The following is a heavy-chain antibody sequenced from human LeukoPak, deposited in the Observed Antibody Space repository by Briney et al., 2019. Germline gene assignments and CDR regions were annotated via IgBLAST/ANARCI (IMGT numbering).Heavy chain of an antibody. CDR2: IIPIFGTA. CDR1: GGTFSSYA. J-gene: IGHJ4*01. D-gene: IGHD3-3*01. V-gene: IGHV1-69*01. CDR3: ARYEGGDFWSGYYCD. Sequence: GSSVKVSCKASGGTFSSYAISWVRQAPEQGLEWMGGIIPIFGTANYAQKFQGRVTITADESTSTAYMELSSQRSEDTAVYYCARYEGGDFWSGYYCDWGHGTPVTVSS.